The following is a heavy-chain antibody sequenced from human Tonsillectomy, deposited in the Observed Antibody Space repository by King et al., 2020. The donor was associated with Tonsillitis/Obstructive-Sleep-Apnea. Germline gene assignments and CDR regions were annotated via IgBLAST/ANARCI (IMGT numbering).Heavy chain of an antibody. V-gene: IGHV3-53*01. Sequence: VQLVESGGGLIQPGGSLRLSCAASGFTVSSNYMSWVRQAPGKGLEWVSVNYSGGSTYYADSVKGRFTISRDNSKNTLYLQMNSLRAEDTAVYYCARGYSSSQPYYYYMDVWGKGTTVTVSS. J-gene: IGHJ6*03. CDR2: NYSGGST. CDR1: GFTVSSNY. CDR3: ARGYSSSQPYYYYMDV. D-gene: IGHD6-6*01.